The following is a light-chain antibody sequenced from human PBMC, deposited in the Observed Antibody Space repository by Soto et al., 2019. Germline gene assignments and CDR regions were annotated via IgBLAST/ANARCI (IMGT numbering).Light chain of an antibody. CDR3: SSYKFSTTLRV. CDR1: TNDIGSYNY. V-gene: IGLV2-14*01. CDR2: EVT. Sequence: QSALTQPASVSGSPGQSITLSCAGTTNDIGSYNYVSWFQQHPGEAPKLIIFEVTHRPSGISTRFSGSKSGNTASLTISDRHAEDEALYYCSSYKFSTTLRVFGGGTQLTVL. J-gene: IGLJ3*02.